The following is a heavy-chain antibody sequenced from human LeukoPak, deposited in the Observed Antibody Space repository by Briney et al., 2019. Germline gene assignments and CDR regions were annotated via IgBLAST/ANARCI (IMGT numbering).Heavy chain of an antibody. CDR2: INTDGNTA. CDR3: ARDPRYGDYYFDY. V-gene: IGHV3-74*01. Sequence: QPGGSLRLSCAASGFTFTTYWMYWFRQAPGKGLVWVSRINTDGNTASYADSVRGRFTISRDNAKNTLYLQMNSLRAEDTAVYYCARDPRYGDYYFDYWGQGTLVTVSS. J-gene: IGHJ4*02. D-gene: IGHD4-17*01. CDR1: GFTFTTYW.